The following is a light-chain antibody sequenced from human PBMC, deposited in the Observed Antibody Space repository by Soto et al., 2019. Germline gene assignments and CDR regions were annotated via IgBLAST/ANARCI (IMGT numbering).Light chain of an antibody. CDR1: QSISTW. CDR2: KAS. V-gene: IGKV1-5*03. Sequence: DIQMTQSPSTLSGAVGDRVTITCRASQSISTWLAWYQLKPGKAPKLLVYKASSLKTGVPPRFSGSESGTEFSLTISSLQPDDFATYYCQQYNTYPWTFGQGTKVEFK. J-gene: IGKJ1*01. CDR3: QQYNTYPWT.